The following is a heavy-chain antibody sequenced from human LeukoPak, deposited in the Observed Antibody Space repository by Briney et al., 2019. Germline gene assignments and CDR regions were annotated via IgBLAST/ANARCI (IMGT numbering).Heavy chain of an antibody. V-gene: IGHV3-33*06. D-gene: IGHD5-24*01. CDR3: AKPRRGYNYGYYFDY. Sequence: GSLRLSCAASGFTFSSYGMHWVRQARGKGLEWVAVIWYDGSNKYYADSVKGRFTISRDNVKNTLYLQLNSLRAEDTAVYYCAKPRRGYNYGYYFDYWGQGTLVTVSS. CDR2: IWYDGSNK. CDR1: GFTFSSYG. J-gene: IGHJ4*02.